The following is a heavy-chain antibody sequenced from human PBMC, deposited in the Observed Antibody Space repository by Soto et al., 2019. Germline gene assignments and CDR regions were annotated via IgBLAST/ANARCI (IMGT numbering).Heavy chain of an antibody. CDR1: GYTFTSYS. CDR3: AREERRGIAALFDY. CDR2: INAGNGYT. Sequence: QVQLVQSGAEVKKPGASVKVSCKASGYTFTSYSMHWVRQAPGQRLEWMGWINAGNGYTKYSQMFQGRVTITRDTSASTAYMELSSLRSADTAVYYCAREERRGIAALFDYWGQGTLVTVSS. J-gene: IGHJ4*02. D-gene: IGHD6-6*01. V-gene: IGHV1-3*01.